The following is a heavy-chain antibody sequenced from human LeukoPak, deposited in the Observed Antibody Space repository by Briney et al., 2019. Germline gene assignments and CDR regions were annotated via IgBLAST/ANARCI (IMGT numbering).Heavy chain of an antibody. CDR2: IYHSGST. D-gene: IGHD3-22*01. V-gene: IGHV4-39*07. CDR3: ARDLSWVDSSGYCYLSAFDI. CDR1: GGSISSSSYY. J-gene: IGHJ3*02. Sequence: SETLSLTCTVSGGSISSSSYYWGWIRQPPGKGLEWIGSIYHSGSTYYNPSLKSRVTISVDTSKNQFSLKLSSVTAADTAVYYCARDLSWVDSSGYCYLSAFDIWGQGTMVTISS.